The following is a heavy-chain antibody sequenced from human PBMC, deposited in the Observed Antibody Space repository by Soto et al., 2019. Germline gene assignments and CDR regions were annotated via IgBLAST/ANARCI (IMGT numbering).Heavy chain of an antibody. Sequence: SGPTGEPTQALTLTCTFSGFSLNTTGVGVGRIRQPPGKALEWLALIYWDDDKRYIPSLKSRLTITKDSSKNQVVLTLTSMGPVDTVTYYCACQTAEPSSFYMYAWGKGTTVSVS. CDR1: GFSLNTTGVG. CDR2: IYWDDDK. J-gene: IGHJ6*03. CDR3: ACQTAEPSSFYMYA. D-gene: IGHD6-13*01. V-gene: IGHV2-5*02.